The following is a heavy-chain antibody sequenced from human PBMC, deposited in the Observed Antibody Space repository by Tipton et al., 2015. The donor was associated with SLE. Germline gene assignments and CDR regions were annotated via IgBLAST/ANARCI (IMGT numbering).Heavy chain of an antibody. D-gene: IGHD2-15*01. J-gene: IGHJ4*02. CDR1: GFTFSDFY. CDR3: VREVRWPPPYYFDH. CDR2: INSKGDSG. Sequence: GSLRLSCAASGFTFSDFYMHWVRQGPGRGLVWVSGINSKGDSGTYADSVKGRFTISRDNAKNTLHLQMSSLTVEDTGIYYCVREVRWPPPYYFDHWGQGTLVTVSS. V-gene: IGHV3-74*01.